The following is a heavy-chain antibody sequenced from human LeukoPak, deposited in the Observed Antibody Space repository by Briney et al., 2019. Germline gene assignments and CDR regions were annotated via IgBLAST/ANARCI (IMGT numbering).Heavy chain of an antibody. J-gene: IGHJ4*02. D-gene: IGHD3-10*01. CDR2: ITGSRDDT. CDR1: GFTFSRYD. Sequence: GGSLRLSCAASGFTFSRYDMHWVRQPTGKGLEWVSVITGSRDDTFYADSVKGRFTISRDNSKNTLYLQMNSLRAEDTAMYYCAREGPMLRGVIGGKIDYWGQGTLVTVSS. CDR3: AREGPMLRGVIGGKIDY. V-gene: IGHV3-23*01.